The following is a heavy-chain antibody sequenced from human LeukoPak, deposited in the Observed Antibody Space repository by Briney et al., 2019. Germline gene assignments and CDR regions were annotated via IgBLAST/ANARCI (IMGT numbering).Heavy chain of an antibody. CDR3: ARVDWRYCSGGSCYFYYFDY. CDR2: ISSSSSYI. Sequence: GGSLRLSCAASGFTFSSYAMSWVRQAPGKGLEWVSSISSSSSYIYYADSVKGRFTISRDNAKNSLYLQMNSLRAEDTAVYYCARVDWRYCSGGSCYFYYFDYWGQGTLVTVSS. V-gene: IGHV3-21*01. J-gene: IGHJ4*02. D-gene: IGHD2-15*01. CDR1: GFTFSSYA.